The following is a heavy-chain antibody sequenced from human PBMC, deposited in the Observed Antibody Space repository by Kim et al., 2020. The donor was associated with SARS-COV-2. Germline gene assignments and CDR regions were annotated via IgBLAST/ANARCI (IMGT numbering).Heavy chain of an antibody. Sequence: SLKSRVTISVDTSKNQFSLKLSSVTAADTAVYYCAREAPGAGYYYYGMDVWGQGTTVTVSS. V-gene: IGHV4-59*01. D-gene: IGHD3-10*01. J-gene: IGHJ6*02. CDR3: AREAPGAGYYYYGMDV.